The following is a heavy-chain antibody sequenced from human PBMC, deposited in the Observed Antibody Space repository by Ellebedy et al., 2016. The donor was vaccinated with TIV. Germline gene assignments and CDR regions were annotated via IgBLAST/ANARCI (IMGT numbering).Heavy chain of an antibody. CDR3: ARGESRKLWYGVNYYGMDV. Sequence: SETLSLTXAVYGGSFSGYYWSWIRQPPGKGLEWIGEINHSGSTNYNPSLKSRVTISVDTSKNQFSLKLSSVTAADTAVYYCARGESRKLWYGVNYYGMDVWGQGTTVTVSS. V-gene: IGHV4-34*01. CDR2: INHSGST. D-gene: IGHD3-10*01. J-gene: IGHJ6*02. CDR1: GGSFSGYY.